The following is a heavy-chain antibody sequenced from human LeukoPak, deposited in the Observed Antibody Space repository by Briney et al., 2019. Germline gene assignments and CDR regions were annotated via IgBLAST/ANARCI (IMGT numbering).Heavy chain of an antibody. D-gene: IGHD1-1*01. J-gene: IGHJ4*02. CDR2: IRYDGSNK. Sequence: PGGSLRLSCAASGFTFSSYGMHWVRQAPGKGLEWVAFIRYDGSNKHYADSVKGRFTISRDNSKNTLYPQMNSLRAEDTAVYYCAKDQVEVQLERQIYWGQGTLVTVSS. CDR1: GFTFSSYG. V-gene: IGHV3-30*02. CDR3: AKDQVEVQLERQIY.